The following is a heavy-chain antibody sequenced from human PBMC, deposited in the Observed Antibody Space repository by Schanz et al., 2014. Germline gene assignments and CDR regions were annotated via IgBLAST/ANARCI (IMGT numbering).Heavy chain of an antibody. J-gene: IGHJ4*02. CDR1: GFTFSSYA. CDR3: ARAGYCTSVSCSLFVSDY. CDR2: ISYDGSKK. D-gene: IGHD2-2*03. V-gene: IGHV3-33*08. Sequence: VQLLESGGGLVQPGGSLRLSCAASGFTFSSYAMSWVRQAPGKGLEWVGVISYDGSKKSYADSVKGRFTISRDNSKNTLYLQMNSLRAEDTAVYYCARAGYCTSVSCSLFVSDYWGQGTLVTVSS.